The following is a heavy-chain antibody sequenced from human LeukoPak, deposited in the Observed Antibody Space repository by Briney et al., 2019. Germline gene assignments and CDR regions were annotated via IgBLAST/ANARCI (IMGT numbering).Heavy chain of an antibody. CDR1: GGAISSYH. CDR2: VYDSGST. V-gene: IGHV4-59*08. CDR3: ARHKSGSFYSFDY. J-gene: IGHJ4*02. D-gene: IGHD1-26*01. Sequence: SETLSLTCTVSGGAISSYHWSWIRQSPGKGLEWVVYVYDSGSTNYSPSLKSRVTISVNTSRSQFSLKLSAVTAADTAVYYCARHKSGSFYSFDYWGQGTLVTVSS.